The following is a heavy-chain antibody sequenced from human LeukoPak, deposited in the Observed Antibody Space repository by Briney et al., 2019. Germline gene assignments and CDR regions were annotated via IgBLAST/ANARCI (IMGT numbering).Heavy chain of an antibody. CDR3: AASGWYQGIDY. V-gene: IGHV3-53*01. J-gene: IGHJ4*02. Sequence: GGSLRLSCAASGFTFSSNYMSWVRQAPGKGPEWVSVIYSGGSTYYADSVKGRFTISRDNSKNTLYLQMNSLRAEDTAVYYCAASGWYQGIDYWGQGTLVTVSS. CDR1: GFTFSSNY. CDR2: IYSGGST. D-gene: IGHD6-19*01.